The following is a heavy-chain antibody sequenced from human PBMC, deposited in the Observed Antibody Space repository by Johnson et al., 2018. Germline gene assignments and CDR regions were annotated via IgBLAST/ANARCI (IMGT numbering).Heavy chain of an antibody. CDR3: ARGTFEQHYDSSGFDI. Sequence: VQLVESGGGLVKPGGSLRLSCAASGFTFTTYSMNWVRRAPGMGLEWVSGVNTDSNGYYGDSVRGRFTNSRDKAKNTLYLQMNRLRAEDPAVYYCARGTFEQHYDSSGFDIWGQGTMVTVSS. CDR2: VNTDSNG. V-gene: IGHV3-21*04. D-gene: IGHD3-22*01. CDR1: GFTFTTYS. J-gene: IGHJ3*02.